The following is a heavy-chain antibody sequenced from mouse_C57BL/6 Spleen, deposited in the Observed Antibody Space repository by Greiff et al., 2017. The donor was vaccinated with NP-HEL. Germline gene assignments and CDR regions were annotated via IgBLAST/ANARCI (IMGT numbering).Heavy chain of an antibody. J-gene: IGHJ4*01. Sequence: EVQVVESGGGLVQPEGSLKLSCAASGFTFSDYYMYWVRQTPEKRLEWVAYISNGGGSTYYPDTVKGRFTISRDNAKNTLYLQMSRLKSEDTAMYYCARQCNYYGSHYYAMDYWGQGTSVTVSS. V-gene: IGHV5-12*01. CDR3: ARQCNYYGSHYYAMDY. CDR1: GFTFSDYY. CDR2: ISNGGGST. D-gene: IGHD1-1*01.